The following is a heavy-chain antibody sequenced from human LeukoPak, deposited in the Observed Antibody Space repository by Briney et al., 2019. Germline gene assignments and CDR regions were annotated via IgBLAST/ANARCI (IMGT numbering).Heavy chain of an antibody. D-gene: IGHD2-15*01. Sequence: GGALRLSCAASGFTFRSYAMNWVRQAAGKGLEGVSAISGSGGSTNYADSVKGRFTISRDNSKNALYPQMNSLSAEDTAVYYCAKGSRKGYCSGDRCYSPSYYYYMDVWGKGTTVTVSS. CDR3: AKGSRKGYCSGDRCYSPSYYYYMDV. CDR1: GFTFRSYA. J-gene: IGHJ6*03. CDR2: ISGSGGST. V-gene: IGHV3-23*01.